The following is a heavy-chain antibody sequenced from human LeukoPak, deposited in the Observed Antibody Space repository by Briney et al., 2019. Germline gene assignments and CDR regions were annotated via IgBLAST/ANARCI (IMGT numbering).Heavy chain of an antibody. D-gene: IGHD3-22*01. Sequence: GGSLRLSCAASGFTFSSYAMRGVGQAAGKGLEGVAAISGSGGSTYYADSVKGRFTISRDNSKNTLYLQINSLRAEDTAVYYCAKRGPYYYHSSGSLDYWGQGTLVTVSS. CDR3: AKRGPYYYHSSGSLDY. CDR2: ISGSGGST. CDR1: GFTFSSYA. V-gene: IGHV3-23*01. J-gene: IGHJ4*02.